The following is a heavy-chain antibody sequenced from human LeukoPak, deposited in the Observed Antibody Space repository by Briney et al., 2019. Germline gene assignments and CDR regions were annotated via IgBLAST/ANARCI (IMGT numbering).Heavy chain of an antibody. D-gene: IGHD1-26*01. Sequence: GGSLRLSCAASGFTFSSYGMHWVRQAPGKGLEWVAFIRYDGSNKYYADSVKGRFTISRDNSKNTLYLQMNSLRAEDTAVYYCARSAIVGATKGAFDIWGQGPMVTVSS. V-gene: IGHV3-30*02. CDR3: ARSAIVGATKGAFDI. CDR1: GFTFSSYG. J-gene: IGHJ3*02. CDR2: IRYDGSNK.